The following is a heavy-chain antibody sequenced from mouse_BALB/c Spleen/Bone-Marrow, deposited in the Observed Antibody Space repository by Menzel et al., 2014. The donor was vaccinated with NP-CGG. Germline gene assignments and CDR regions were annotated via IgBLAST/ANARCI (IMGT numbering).Heavy chain of an antibody. CDR1: GYTFINYW. D-gene: IGHD2-1*01. CDR3: TKGNYFFDY. Sequence: LQQSGSELVRSGASVKLSCKASGYTFINYWIHWVKQRPGQGLEWIGNFYPGSGTTNYDEKFKTKATLTVDTFSSTAYMQLSSLTSEDSAVYYCTKGNYFFDYWDQGTTLTVSS. J-gene: IGHJ2*01. CDR2: FYPGSGTT. V-gene: IGHV1S22*01.